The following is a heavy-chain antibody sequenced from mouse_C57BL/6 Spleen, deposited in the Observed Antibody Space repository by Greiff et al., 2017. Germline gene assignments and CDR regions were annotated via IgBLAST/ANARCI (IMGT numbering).Heavy chain of an antibody. CDR2: ISSGGDYI. Sequence: EVHLVESGEGLVKPGGSLKLSCAASGFTFSSYAMSWVRQTPEKRLEWVAYISSGGDYIYYADTVKGRFTISRDNARNTLYLQMSSLKSEDTAMYYCTRDGSSPHWYCDVWGTGTTVTVSS. CDR3: TRDGSSPHWYCDV. J-gene: IGHJ1*03. V-gene: IGHV5-9-1*02. CDR1: GFTFSSYA. D-gene: IGHD1-1*01.